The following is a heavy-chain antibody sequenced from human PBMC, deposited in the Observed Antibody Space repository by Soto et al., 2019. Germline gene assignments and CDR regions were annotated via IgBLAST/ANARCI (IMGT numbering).Heavy chain of an antibody. V-gene: IGHV3-72*01. CDR3: ADVTVAGPSGY. CDR2: IRNKAKSYTT. CDR1: GFTFSDHY. Sequence: GGSLRLSCAASGFTFSDHYMDWVRQAPGKGLEWVGRIRNKAKSYTTEYAASVRGRFTISRDDSKNSLYLQMNSLKTEDTAVYYCADVTVAGPSGYWGQGTLVTVSS. J-gene: IGHJ4*02. D-gene: IGHD6-19*01.